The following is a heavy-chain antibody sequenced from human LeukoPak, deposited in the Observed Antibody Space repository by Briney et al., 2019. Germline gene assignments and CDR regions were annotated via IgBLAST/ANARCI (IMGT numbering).Heavy chain of an antibody. V-gene: IGHV3-30*03. CDR1: GFTFSSYG. J-gene: IGHJ4*02. CDR3: TTRLRNHFDY. Sequence: GGSLRLSCAASGFTFSSYGLHWVRQAPGKGLEWLAVMSSDGSYTYYADSVKGRFTISRDISKRTLSLQMNSLTAEDTALYYCTTRLRNHFDYWGQGTQVTVSS. CDR2: MSSDGSYT. D-gene: IGHD5-12*01.